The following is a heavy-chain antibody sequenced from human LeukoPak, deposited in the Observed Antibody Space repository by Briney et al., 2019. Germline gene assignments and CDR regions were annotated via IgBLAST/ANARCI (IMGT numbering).Heavy chain of an antibody. CDR1: GGSVNSGTYY. J-gene: IGHJ3*02. V-gene: IGHV4-61*01. CDR3: ARDTSGYSYGPFDI. D-gene: IGHD5-18*01. CDR2: INYSGST. Sequence: SETLSLTCTVSGGSVNSGTYYWGWIRQPAGKGLEWIGYINYSGSTNYNPSLKSRVTISVDTSKNQLTLKLSSVTAADKAVYYCARDTSGYSYGPFDIWGQGTMVTVSS.